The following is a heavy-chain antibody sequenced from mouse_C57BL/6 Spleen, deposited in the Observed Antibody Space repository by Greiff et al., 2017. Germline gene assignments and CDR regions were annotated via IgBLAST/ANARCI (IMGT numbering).Heavy chain of an antibody. V-gene: IGHV5-17*01. CDR1: GFTFSDYG. CDR3: ARNPLYYYGSSHWYFDV. J-gene: IGHJ1*03. CDR2: ISSGSSTI. D-gene: IGHD1-1*01. Sequence: EVMLVESGGGLVKPGGSLKLSCAASGFTFSDYGMHWVRQAPEKGLEWVAYISSGSSTIYYADTVKGRFTISRDNAKNTLFLQMTSLRSEDTAMYDCARNPLYYYGSSHWYFDVWGTGTTVTVSS.